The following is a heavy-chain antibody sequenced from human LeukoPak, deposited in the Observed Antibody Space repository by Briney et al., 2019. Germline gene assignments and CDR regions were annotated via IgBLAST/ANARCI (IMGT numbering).Heavy chain of an antibody. CDR3: ARDLAGTGALDY. Sequence: GGSLRLSCAASGFTFSSYAMHWVRQAPGKGLEWVAVISYDGSNKYYADSVKGRFTISRDNSKNTLYLQMNSLRAEDTAVYYCARDLAGTGALDYWGQGTLVTVSS. D-gene: IGHD6-19*01. V-gene: IGHV3-30-3*01. CDR1: GFTFSSYA. CDR2: ISYDGSNK. J-gene: IGHJ4*02.